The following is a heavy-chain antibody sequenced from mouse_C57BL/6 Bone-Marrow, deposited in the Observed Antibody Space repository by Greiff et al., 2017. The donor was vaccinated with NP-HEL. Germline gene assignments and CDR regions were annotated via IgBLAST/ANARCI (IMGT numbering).Heavy chain of an antibody. CDR1: GYTFTSYW. Sequence: QVQLKQPGAELVKPGASVKLSCKASGYTFTSYWMHWVKQRPGQGLEWIGMIHPNSGSTNYNEKFKSKATLTVDKSSSTAYMQLSSLTSEDSAVYYCARGGIPYYGSSYWYYGVWRTRTTAAASS. V-gene: IGHV1-64*01. J-gene: IGHJ1*03. D-gene: IGHD1-1*01. CDR2: IHPNSGST. CDR3: ARGGIPYYGSSYWYYGV.